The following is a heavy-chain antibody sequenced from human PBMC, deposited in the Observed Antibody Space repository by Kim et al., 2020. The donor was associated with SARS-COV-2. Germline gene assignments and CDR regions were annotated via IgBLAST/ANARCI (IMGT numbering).Heavy chain of an antibody. D-gene: IGHD6-19*01. CDR2: IYHSGST. V-gene: IGHV4-38-2*02. Sequence: SETLSLTCTVSGYSISSGYYWGWIRQPPGKGLEWIGSIYHSGSTYYNPSLKSRVTISVDTSKNQFSLKLSSVTAADTAVYYCAGESEFSGWFDYWGQGTLVTVSS. J-gene: IGHJ4*02. CDR1: GYSISSGYY. CDR3: AGESEFSGWFDY.